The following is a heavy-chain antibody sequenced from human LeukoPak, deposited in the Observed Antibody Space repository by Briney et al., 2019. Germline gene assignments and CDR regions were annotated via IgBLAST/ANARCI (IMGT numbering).Heavy chain of an antibody. CDR3: ARAKMVAAIDY. V-gene: IGHV4-59*01. J-gene: IGHJ4*02. CDR1: GGSISSYY. D-gene: IGHD2-15*01. Sequence: PSATLSLTCTVPGGSISSYYWSWIRQPPGKGLEWIGYIYYSWSNNYNPSLKSRVTISVDTSKNQFSLKLSSVTAADTAVYYCARAKMVAAIDYWGQGTLVTVSS. CDR2: IYYSWSN.